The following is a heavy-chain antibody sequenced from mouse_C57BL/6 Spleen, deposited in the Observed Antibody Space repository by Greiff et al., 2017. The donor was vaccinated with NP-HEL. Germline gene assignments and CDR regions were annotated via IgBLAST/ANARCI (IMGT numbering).Heavy chain of an antibody. CDR3: PYYYGSSPWFAY. J-gene: IGHJ3*01. CDR2: IDPEDGDT. Sequence: EVQRVESGAELVRPGASVKLSCTASGFNIKDYYMHWVKQRPEQGLEWIGRIDPEDGDTEYAPKFQGKATMTADTSSNTAYLQLSSLTSEDTAVYYCPYYYGSSPWFAYWGQGTLVTVSA. CDR1: GFNIKDYY. D-gene: IGHD1-1*01. V-gene: IGHV14-1*01.